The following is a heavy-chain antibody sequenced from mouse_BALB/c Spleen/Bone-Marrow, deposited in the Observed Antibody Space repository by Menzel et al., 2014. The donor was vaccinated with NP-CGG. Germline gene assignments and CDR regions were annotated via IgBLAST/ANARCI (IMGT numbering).Heavy chain of an antibody. CDR1: GFTFSSYD. CDR2: INNNGGST. J-gene: IGHJ1*01. CDR3: ARVYGWYFDV. V-gene: IGHV5-6-3*01. Sequence: VQLQQSGGGLVQPGGSLKLSCVASGFTFSSYDMSWVRQTPDKRLELVATINNNGGSTYYPASVKSQFTISRDNAKNTLYLQMSSLKPEDTAMYYCARVYGWYFDVWGAGTTVTVSS. D-gene: IGHD1-1*01.